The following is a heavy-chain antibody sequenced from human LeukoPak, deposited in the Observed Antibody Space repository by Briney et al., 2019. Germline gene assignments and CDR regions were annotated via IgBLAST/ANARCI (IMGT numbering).Heavy chain of an antibody. CDR2: IKQDGSEK. Sequence: GGSLRLSCAASGITFSSYWMSWVRQAPGKGLEWVANIKQDGSEKNYVDSVKGRFTSSRDNAQSSLYLQMNSLRAENTAMYYCASLDTAMVNGDYWGQGTLVTVSS. J-gene: IGHJ4*02. V-gene: IGHV3-7*01. D-gene: IGHD5-18*01. CDR3: ASLDTAMVNGDY. CDR1: GITFSSYW.